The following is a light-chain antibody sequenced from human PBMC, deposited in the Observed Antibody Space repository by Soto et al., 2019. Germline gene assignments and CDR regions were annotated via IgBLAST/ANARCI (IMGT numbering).Light chain of an antibody. CDR1: QSISSW. V-gene: IGKV1-5*01. CDR2: DAS. J-gene: IGKJ1*01. CDR3: QQSYSRTRT. Sequence: DIHITQSPSTLSASGGDRLPITSRASQSISSWLAWYQQKPGKAPKLLIYDASSLESGVPSRFSGSGSGTDFTLTISSLQPEDFATYYCQQSYSRTRTFGQGTKVDIK.